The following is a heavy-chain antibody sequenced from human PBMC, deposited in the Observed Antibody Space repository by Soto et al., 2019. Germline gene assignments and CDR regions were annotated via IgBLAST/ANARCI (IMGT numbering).Heavy chain of an antibody. J-gene: IGHJ4*02. CDR2: VSGYNGLT. CDR3: ARGRFGVYDY. V-gene: IGHV1-18*04. D-gene: IGHD3-16*01. CDR1: GYSFSSFA. Sequence: QVQLVQSGTEVQKPGASVKVSCTASGYSFSSFAICWVRQAPGQGLEWVGWVSGYNGLTKVAQNYHGRVTMTIDTSTSTAYMVLTGLRSDDKATYCCARGRFGVYDYWGQGTLVTGS.